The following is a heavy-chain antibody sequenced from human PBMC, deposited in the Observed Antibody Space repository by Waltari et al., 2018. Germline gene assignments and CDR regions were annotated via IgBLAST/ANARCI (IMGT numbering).Heavy chain of an antibody. J-gene: IGHJ4*02. Sequence: EVQLVESGGGLIQPGGSLRLSCAASGLTISDNYMSWVRQAPGKGLEWVSFLYSAGHTYYADSVKGRFTISRDSSKNTLYLQMNSLRTEDTAVYYCARDLVHYFDYWGQGTLVTVSS. CDR1: GLTISDNY. CDR3: ARDLVHYFDY. CDR2: LYSAGHT. V-gene: IGHV3-53*01. D-gene: IGHD3-16*01.